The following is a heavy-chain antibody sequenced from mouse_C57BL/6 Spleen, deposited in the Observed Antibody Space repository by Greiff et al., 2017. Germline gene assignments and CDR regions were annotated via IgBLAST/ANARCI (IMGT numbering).Heavy chain of an antibody. J-gene: IGHJ2*01. V-gene: IGHV14-2*01. CDR3: ARSGLGFDY. D-gene: IGHD4-1*01. Sequence: VQLQQSGAELVKPGASVRLSCTASGFNIKGYYMHWVKQRTEQGLEWIGRIDPEDGETKYAPKCQGKGTITADTSSNTAYLQLSSLTSEDTAVYYCARSGLGFDYWGQGTTLTVSS. CDR1: GFNIKGYY. CDR2: IDPEDGET.